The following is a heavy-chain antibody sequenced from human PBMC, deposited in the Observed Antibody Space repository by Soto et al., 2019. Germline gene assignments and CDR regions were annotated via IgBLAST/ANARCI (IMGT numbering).Heavy chain of an antibody. CDR1: GFTFSSYS. Sequence: SLRLSCAASGFTFSSYSMNWVRQAPGKGLEWVSSISSSSSYIYYADSVKGRFTISRDNAKNSLYLQMNSLRAEDTAVYYCARDRLGYGGTRDWGQGTLVTVSS. CDR3: ARDRLGYGGTRD. D-gene: IGHD5-18*01. J-gene: IGHJ4*02. V-gene: IGHV3-21*01. CDR2: ISSSSSYI.